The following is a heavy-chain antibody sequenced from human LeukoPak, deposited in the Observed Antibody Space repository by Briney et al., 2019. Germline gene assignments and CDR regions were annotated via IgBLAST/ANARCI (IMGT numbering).Heavy chain of an antibody. J-gene: IGHJ4*02. D-gene: IGHD6-19*01. CDR3: AKEVENSSGWYSHFDY. V-gene: IGHV3-21*01. CDR2: ISTSSIYI. CDR1: GFTFSSYS. Sequence: PGGSLRLSCAASGFTFSSYSMNWVRQAPGKGLEWVSSISTSSIYIYYADSLKGRFTISRDNAKNSLYLQMNSLRAEDTAVYYCAKEVENSSGWYSHFDYWGQGTLVTVSS.